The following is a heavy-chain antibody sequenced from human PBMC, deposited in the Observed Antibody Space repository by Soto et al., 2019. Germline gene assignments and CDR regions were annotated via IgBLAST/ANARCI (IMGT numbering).Heavy chain of an antibody. J-gene: IGHJ4*02. V-gene: IGHV6-1*01. CDR3: ARGPSPLAY. D-gene: IGHD6-6*01. Sequence: QLQLQQSGPGLLKPSQTLSLTCAISGDSVSSNSAAWNWIRQSPSRGLEWLGRTYYRSKWYSYYAGSVKGRITISADTSKNQFSLHLNSVTPQDTAVYYCARGPSPLAYWGRGTVVIVSS. CDR1: GDSVSSNSAA. CDR2: TYYRSKWYS.